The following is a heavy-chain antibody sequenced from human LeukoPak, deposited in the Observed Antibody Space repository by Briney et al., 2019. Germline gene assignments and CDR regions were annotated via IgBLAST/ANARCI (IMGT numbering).Heavy chain of an antibody. D-gene: IGHD3-16*02. CDR3: AKWDRIMITFGGVIVR. V-gene: IGHV4-38-2*02. CDR2: IYHSGST. CDR1: GYSISSGYF. J-gene: IGHJ4*02. Sequence: SETLSLTYTVSGYSISSGYFWGWIRQPPGKGLEWIGSIYHSGSTSYNPSLKSRLTISVDTSKNQFSLKLNFVTAADTAMYYCAKWDRIMITFGGVIVRWGQGTPVTVSS.